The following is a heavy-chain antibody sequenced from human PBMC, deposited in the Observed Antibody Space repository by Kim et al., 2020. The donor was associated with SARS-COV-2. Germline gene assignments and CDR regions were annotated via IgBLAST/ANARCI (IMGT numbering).Heavy chain of an antibody. CDR3: ATRGQDCSSTSCYAGALGMDV. CDR2: IDPSDSYT. V-gene: IGHV5-10-1*01. CDR1: GYSFTSYW. D-gene: IGHD2-2*01. Sequence: GESLKISCKGSGYSFTSYWISWVRQMPGKCLEWMGRIDPSDSYTNYSPSFQGHVTISADKSISTAYLQWSSLKASDTAMYYCATRGQDCSSTSCYAGALGMDVWGQGTTVTVSS. J-gene: IGHJ6*02.